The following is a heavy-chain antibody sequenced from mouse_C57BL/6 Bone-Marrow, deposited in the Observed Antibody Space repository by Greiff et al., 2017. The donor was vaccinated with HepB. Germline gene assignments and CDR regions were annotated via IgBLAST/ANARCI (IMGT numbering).Heavy chain of an antibody. Sequence: QVQLKQSGAELVKPGASVKISCKASGYAFSSYWLNWVKQRPGKGLEWIGLIYPGDGDTNYNGKFKGKATLTADKASSTAYMQLSSLTSEDSAVYFCASGSSPYWYFDVWGTGTTVTVSS. CDR2: IYPGDGDT. V-gene: IGHV1-80*01. D-gene: IGHD1-1*01. CDR3: ASGSSPYWYFDV. CDR1: GYAFSSYW. J-gene: IGHJ1*03.